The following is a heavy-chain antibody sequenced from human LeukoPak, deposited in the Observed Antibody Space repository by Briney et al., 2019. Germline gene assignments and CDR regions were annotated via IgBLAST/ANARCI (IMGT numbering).Heavy chain of an antibody. Sequence: SETLSLTCTVSGGSISSHYWSWIRQPPGKGLERIGYIYYSGSTNYNPSLKSRVTISVDTSKNQFSLKLSSVTAADTAVYYCARRFPETGWFDPWGQGTLVTVSS. V-gene: IGHV4-59*11. CDR1: GGSISSHY. D-gene: IGHD7-27*01. CDR3: ARRFPETGWFDP. CDR2: IYYSGST. J-gene: IGHJ5*02.